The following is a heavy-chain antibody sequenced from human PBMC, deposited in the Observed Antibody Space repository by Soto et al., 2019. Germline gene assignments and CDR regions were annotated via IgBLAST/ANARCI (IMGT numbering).Heavy chain of an antibody. CDR3: ARGDRGAFDL. Sequence: EVPLVESGGGLVRPGGSLRLSCAASGFTFSYYWMPWVRQAPGKGLVWVSRIHSDGSSTTYADFVKGRFIISRDNARNTVDLQMNSVRVEDTAVYYCARGDRGAFDLWGQGTVVTVSS. J-gene: IGHJ3*01. CDR2: IHSDGSST. D-gene: IGHD1-26*01. CDR1: GFTFSYYW. V-gene: IGHV3-74*01.